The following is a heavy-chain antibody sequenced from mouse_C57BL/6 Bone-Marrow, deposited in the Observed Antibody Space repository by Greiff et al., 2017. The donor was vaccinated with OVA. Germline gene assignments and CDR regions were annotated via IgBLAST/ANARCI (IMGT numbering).Heavy chain of an antibody. CDR1: GYAFTNYL. Sequence: QVQLQQSGAELVRPGTSVKVSCKASGYAFTNYLLEWVKQRPGQGLEWIGVINPGSGGTNYNEKFKGKATLTADKSSSTAYMQLSSLTSEDSAVYFCAKSRYYYGSSYGFAYWGQGTLVTVSA. D-gene: IGHD1-1*01. CDR2: INPGSGGT. V-gene: IGHV1-54*01. CDR3: AKSRYYYGSSYGFAY. J-gene: IGHJ3*01.